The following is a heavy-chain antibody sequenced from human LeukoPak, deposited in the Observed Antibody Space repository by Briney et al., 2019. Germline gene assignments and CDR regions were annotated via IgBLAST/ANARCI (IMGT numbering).Heavy chain of an antibody. CDR1: GGSISSGSYY. V-gene: IGHV4-61*02. CDR2: IYTSGST. D-gene: IGHD6-13*01. Sequence: SETLSLTCTVSGGSISSGSYYWSWIRQPAGKGLEWIGRIYTSGSTNYKPSLKSRVTISVDTSKNQFSLKLSSVTAADTAVYYCARIAAAGTGGYYFDYWGQGTLVTVSS. J-gene: IGHJ4*02. CDR3: ARIAAAGTGGYYFDY.